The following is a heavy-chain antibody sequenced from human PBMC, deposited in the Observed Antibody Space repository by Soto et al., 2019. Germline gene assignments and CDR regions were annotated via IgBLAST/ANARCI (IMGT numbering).Heavy chain of an antibody. CDR2: IDHNDNNT. J-gene: IGHJ6*02. CDR3: ARLVDTMRSSYYYYGMDV. CDR1: GYSITSYL. D-gene: IGHD5-12*01. Sequence: PGASQKISYKGSGYSITSYLISWVRQMPEKGLERMWSIDHNDNNTNDRKSFQGHVIITADKSSSTAYLQWSSLKASETAMYYCARLVDTMRSSYYYYGMDVWGQGTTVTVSS. V-gene: IGHV5-10-1*01.